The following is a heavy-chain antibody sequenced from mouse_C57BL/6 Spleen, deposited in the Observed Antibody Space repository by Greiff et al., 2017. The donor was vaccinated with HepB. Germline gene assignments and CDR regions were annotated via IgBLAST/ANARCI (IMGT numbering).Heavy chain of an antibody. CDR2: IDPFDSYT. V-gene: IGHV1-69*01. D-gene: IGHD1-1*02. CDR3: ARKGDYGYFDY. Sequence: VQLQQPGAELVMPGASVKLSCKASGYTFTSYWMHWVKQRPGQGLEWIGEIDPFDSYTNYNQKFKGKSTLTVDKSSSTAYMQLSSLTSEDSAVYYCARKGDYGYFDYWGQGTTLTVSS. J-gene: IGHJ2*01. CDR1: GYTFTSYW.